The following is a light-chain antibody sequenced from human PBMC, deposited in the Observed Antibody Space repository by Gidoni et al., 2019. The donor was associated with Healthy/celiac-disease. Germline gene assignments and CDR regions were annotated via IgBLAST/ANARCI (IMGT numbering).Light chain of an antibody. CDR1: QRVSSSY. CDR3: QQYGSSPLT. J-gene: IGKJ4*01. V-gene: IGKV3-20*01. CDR2: GAS. Sequence: EIVLTQSPGTLSLSPGERATLSCRASQRVSSSYLAWYQQKPGQAPRLLIYGASIRATVIPDMFSGSGSGTDFTLTISRLEPEDVAVYYCQQYGSSPLTFXGXTKVEIK.